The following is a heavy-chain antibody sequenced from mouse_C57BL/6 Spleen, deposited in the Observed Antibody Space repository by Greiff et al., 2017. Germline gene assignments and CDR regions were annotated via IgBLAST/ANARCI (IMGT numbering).Heavy chain of an antibody. CDR3: AREGDYYWYFDV. V-gene: IGHV5-4*01. CDR1: GFTFSSYA. CDR2: ISDGGSYT. D-gene: IGHD2-13*01. Sequence: EVHLVESGGGLVKPGGSLKLSCAASGFTFSSYAMPWVRQTPEKRLEWVATISDGGSYTYYPDNVKGRFTISRDNATNNLYLQMSNLKSEDTAMYYCAREGDYYWYFDVWGTGTTVTVSS. J-gene: IGHJ1*03.